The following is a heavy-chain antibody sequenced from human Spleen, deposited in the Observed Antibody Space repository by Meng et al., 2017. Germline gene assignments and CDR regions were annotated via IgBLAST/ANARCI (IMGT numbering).Heavy chain of an antibody. D-gene: IGHD5-18*01. J-gene: IGHJ3*02. CDR3: ARPLKGGYSYGDAFDI. V-gene: IGHV1-2*06. CDR2: INPNSGGT. Sequence: ASVKVSCKASGYTFSDYYIHWVRQAPGQGLEWMGRINPNSGGTNSAQKFQGRVTMTRDTSISTAYMELSRLRSDDTAVYYCARPLKGGYSYGDAFDIWGQGTMVTVSS. CDR1: GYTFSDYY.